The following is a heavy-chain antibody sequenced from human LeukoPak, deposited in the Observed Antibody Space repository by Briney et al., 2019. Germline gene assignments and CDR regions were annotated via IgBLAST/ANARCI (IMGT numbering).Heavy chain of an antibody. Sequence: PGGSLRLSCAASGFTFSSYGMHWVRQAPGKGLEWVAVISYDGSNKYNADSVKGRFTISRDNSKNTLYLQMNSLRAEDTAVYYCARGDYVPPFDYWGQGTLVTVSS. J-gene: IGHJ4*02. CDR1: GFTFSSYG. CDR2: ISYDGSNK. CDR3: ARGDYVPPFDY. V-gene: IGHV3-30*03. D-gene: IGHD4-17*01.